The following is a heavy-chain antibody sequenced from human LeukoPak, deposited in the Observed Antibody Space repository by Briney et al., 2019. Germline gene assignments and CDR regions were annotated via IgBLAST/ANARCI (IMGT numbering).Heavy chain of an antibody. CDR2: IYTSGST. V-gene: IGHV4-4*07. J-gene: IGHJ4*02. Sequence: SETLSLTCTVSGGSISSYYWSWIRQPAGKGLEWIGRIYTSGSTNYNPSLKSRVTMSVDTSKNQFSLKLSSVTAADTAVYYCAREGYYNSSGYYYVEPYFDYWGQGTLVTVSS. D-gene: IGHD3-22*01. CDR1: GGSISSYY. CDR3: AREGYYNSSGYYYVEPYFDY.